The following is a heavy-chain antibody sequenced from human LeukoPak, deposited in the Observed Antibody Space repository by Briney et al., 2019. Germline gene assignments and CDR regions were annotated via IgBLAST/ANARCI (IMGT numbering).Heavy chain of an antibody. CDR2: ISAYNGNT. CDR3: ARGDGVLLWFGGSYYFDY. D-gene: IGHD3-10*01. J-gene: IGHJ4*02. CDR1: GYTFTSYG. V-gene: IGHV1-18*01. Sequence: ASVKVSCKASGYTFTSYGISWVRQAPGQGLEWMGWISAYNGNTNYAQKLQGRVTVTTDTSTSTAYMELRSLRSDDTAVYYCARGDGVLLWFGGSYYFDYWGQGTLVTVSS.